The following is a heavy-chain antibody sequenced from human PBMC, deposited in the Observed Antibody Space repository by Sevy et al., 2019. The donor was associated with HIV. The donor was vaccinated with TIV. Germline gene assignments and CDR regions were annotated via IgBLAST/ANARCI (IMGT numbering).Heavy chain of an antibody. CDR3: ARGPYDIWSGYYTYYYYGMDV. Sequence: SETLSLTCAVYGGSFSGYYWSWIRQPPGKGLEWIGEINHSGSTNYNPSLKSRVTISVDTSKNQFSLKLSSVTAADTAVNYWARGPYDIWSGYYTYYYYGMDVWGQGTTVTVSS. CDR2: INHSGST. CDR1: GGSFSGYY. V-gene: IGHV4-34*01. D-gene: IGHD3-3*01. J-gene: IGHJ6*02.